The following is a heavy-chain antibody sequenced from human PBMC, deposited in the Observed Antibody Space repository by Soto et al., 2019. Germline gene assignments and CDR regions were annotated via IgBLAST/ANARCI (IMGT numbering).Heavy chain of an antibody. D-gene: IGHD2-2*01. J-gene: IGHJ5*02. CDR1: GSTFTCYY. CDR3: ARVGSYCSSTSCWFDP. Sequence: SVKVSCKASGSTFTCYYMHWVRQAPRQGLEWMGWINPNSGGTNYAQKFQGRVTMTRDTSISTAYMELSRLRSDDTAVYYRARVGSYCSSTSCWFDPWGQGTLVTVSS. CDR2: INPNSGGT. V-gene: IGHV1-2*02.